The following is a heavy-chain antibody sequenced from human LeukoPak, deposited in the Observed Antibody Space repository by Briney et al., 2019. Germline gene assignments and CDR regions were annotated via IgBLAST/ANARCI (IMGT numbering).Heavy chain of an antibody. J-gene: IGHJ4*02. V-gene: IGHV4-31*03. D-gene: IGHD1-26*01. Sequence: SETLSLTCTVSGGSISSGGYYWSWIRQHPGTGLEWIGYIYYSGSTYYNPSLKSRVTISVDTSKNQFSLKLSSVTAAHTAVYYCSREGGSYGHYYFDYWGQGTLVTVSS. CDR1: GGSISSGGYY. CDR2: IYYSGST. CDR3: SREGGSYGHYYFDY.